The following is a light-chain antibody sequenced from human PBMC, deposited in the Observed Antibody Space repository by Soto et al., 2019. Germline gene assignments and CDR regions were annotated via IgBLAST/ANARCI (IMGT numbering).Light chain of an antibody. J-gene: IGKJ1*01. V-gene: IGKV3-15*01. Sequence: EIVIPQSPATPSVSPGERVTPPRKASRSVSVNLAWYQQKPGQAPRLLIYRTSTRATDVPDRFSGTGSGTDFTLTISGLQSEDFAEYHCQQYNNWPQTCGQGTKV. CDR3: QQYNNWPQT. CDR1: RSVSVN. CDR2: RTS.